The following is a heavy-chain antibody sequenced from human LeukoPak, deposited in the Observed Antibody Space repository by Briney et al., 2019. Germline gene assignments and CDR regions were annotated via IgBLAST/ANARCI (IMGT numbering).Heavy chain of an antibody. J-gene: IGHJ5*02. CDR3: ARDARYCSSTSCYIPWFDP. V-gene: IGHV1-18*01. CDR1: GYTFTSYG. Sequence: ASVKFSCKASGYTFTSYGISWVRQAPGQGLEWMGWISAYNGNTNYAQKLQGRVTMTTDTSTSTAYMELTSLRSDDTAVYYCARDARYCSSTSCYIPWFDPWGQGTLVTVSS. CDR2: ISAYNGNT. D-gene: IGHD2-2*02.